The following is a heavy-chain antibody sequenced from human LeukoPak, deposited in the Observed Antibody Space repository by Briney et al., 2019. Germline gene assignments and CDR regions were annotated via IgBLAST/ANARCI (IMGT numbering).Heavy chain of an antibody. CDR3: ARGERMIVPAATPPSSYYFDY. Sequence: SETLSLTCAVYGGSFSGYYWSWIRQPPGKGLEWIGEINHSGSTNYNPSLKSRVTISVDTSKNQFSLKLSSVTAADTAVYYCARGERMIVPAATPPSSYYFDYGGQEPLVTVSS. CDR2: INHSGST. J-gene: IGHJ4*02. CDR1: GGSFSGYY. D-gene: IGHD2-2*01. V-gene: IGHV4-34*01.